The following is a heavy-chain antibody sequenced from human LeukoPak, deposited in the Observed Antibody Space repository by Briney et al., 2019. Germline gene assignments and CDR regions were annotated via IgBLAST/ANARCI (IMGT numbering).Heavy chain of an antibody. J-gene: IGHJ4*02. D-gene: IGHD1-26*01. CDR2: ISREGGTT. CDR1: GFTFSSYP. V-gene: IGHV3-64D*06. CDR3: ARGSGSFSGGFDY. Sequence: GGSLRLSCSASGFTFSSYPMHWVRQAPGKGLEYVSAISREGGTTYYGDSVKARFTISRDNSKNTLYLQMRSLRLENTAVYYCARGSGSFSGGFDYWGQGTLVTVSS.